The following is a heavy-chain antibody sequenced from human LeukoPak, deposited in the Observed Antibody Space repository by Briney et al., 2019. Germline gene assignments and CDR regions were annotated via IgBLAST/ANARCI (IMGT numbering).Heavy chain of an antibody. J-gene: IGHJ5*02. V-gene: IGHV4-61*02. CDR3: ARGVMVRGVLGWFDP. D-gene: IGHD3-10*01. Sequence: SETLSLTCTVSGGSISSGSYYWSWIRQPAGKGLEWIGRIYTSGSTNYNPSLKSRVTISVDTSKNQFSLKLSSVTAADTAVYYCARGVMVRGVLGWFDPWGQGTLVTVSS. CDR1: GGSISSGSYY. CDR2: IYTSGST.